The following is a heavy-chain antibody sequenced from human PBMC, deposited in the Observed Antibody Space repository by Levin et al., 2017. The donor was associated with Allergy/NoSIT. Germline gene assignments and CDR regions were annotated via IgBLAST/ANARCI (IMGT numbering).Heavy chain of an antibody. D-gene: IGHD3-22*01. Sequence: SETLSLTCAVSGGSISNANWWSWVRQPPGKGLAWIGEISHSGSTNYISSLKSRVTISADKSKNQFSLNLNSVTAADTAIYYCARGHYDSNGFIYFDYWGQGILVTVSS. CDR2: ISHSGST. CDR3: ARGHYDSNGFIYFDY. V-gene: IGHV4-4*02. J-gene: IGHJ4*02. CDR1: GGSISNANW.